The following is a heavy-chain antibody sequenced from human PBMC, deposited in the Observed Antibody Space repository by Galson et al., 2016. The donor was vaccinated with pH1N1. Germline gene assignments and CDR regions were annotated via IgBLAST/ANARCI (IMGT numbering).Heavy chain of an antibody. CDR3: ARGRLHGRWFDP. J-gene: IGHJ5*02. D-gene: IGHD4-11*01. Sequence: TLSLTCTVSGASISSGYNYWNWIRQHPGKGLEWIGYIYNSGSTYYNPSLKSRLTISVDTSKNHISLHLSSVTAADTAVYYCARGRLHGRWFDPWGQGTLVTVSS. CDR2: IYNSGST. V-gene: IGHV4-31*03. CDR1: GASISSGYNY.